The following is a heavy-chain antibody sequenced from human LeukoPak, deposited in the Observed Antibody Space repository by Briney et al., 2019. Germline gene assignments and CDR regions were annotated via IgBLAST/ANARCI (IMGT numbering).Heavy chain of an antibody. V-gene: IGHV4-34*01. J-gene: IGHJ6*02. CDR1: GGSFSGYY. CDR2: INHSGGT. Sequence: SETLSLTCAVYGGSFSGYYWSWIRQPPGKGLEWIGEINHSGGTNYNPSLKSRVTISVDTSKNQFSLKLSSVTAADTAVYYCASVTSAPRRYYYYYGMDVWGQGTTVTVSS. D-gene: IGHD2/OR15-2a*01. CDR3: ASVTSAPRRYYYYYGMDV.